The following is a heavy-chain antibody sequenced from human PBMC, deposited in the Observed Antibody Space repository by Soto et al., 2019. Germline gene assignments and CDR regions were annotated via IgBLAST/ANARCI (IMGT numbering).Heavy chain of an antibody. J-gene: IGHJ6*02. D-gene: IGHD2-15*01. CDR2: ISNDGTNK. CDR1: GFTFRSYG. CDR3: GKDTLDCSGGDCPLYYYYGMDV. Sequence: GGSLRLSCAASGFTFRSYGMHWVRQAPGKGLEWLAVISNDGTNKYLADSVKGRLTLSIDNSRNTLSLEINNLRPEDTAVYSCGKDTLDCSGGDCPLYYYYGMDVWGQGTTVTVSS. V-gene: IGHV3-30*18.